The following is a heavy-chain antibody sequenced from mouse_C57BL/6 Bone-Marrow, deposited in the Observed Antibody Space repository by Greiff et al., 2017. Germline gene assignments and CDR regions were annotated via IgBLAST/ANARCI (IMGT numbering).Heavy chain of an antibody. J-gene: IGHJ2*01. V-gene: IGHV1-76*01. CDR1: GYTFTDYY. CDR3: ARRTTAYYFDY. CDR2: IYPGSGNT. D-gene: IGHD1-2*01. Sequence: LVESGAELVRPGASVKLSCKASGYTFTDYYINWVKQRPGQGLEWIARIYPGSGNTYYNEKFKGKATLTAEKSSSTAYMQLSSLTSEASAVYFCARRTTAYYFDYWGKGTTLTVSS.